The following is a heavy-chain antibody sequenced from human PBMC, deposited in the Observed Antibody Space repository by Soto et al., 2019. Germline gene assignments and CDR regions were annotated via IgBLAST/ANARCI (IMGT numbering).Heavy chain of an antibody. D-gene: IGHD3-10*01. Sequence: PSETLSLTCTVSGGSISSGGYYWSWIRQHPGKGLEWIGYIYYSGSTYYNPSLKSRVTISVDTSKNQFSLKLSSVTAADTAVYYCARLYLVRGVIYYFDYWGQGALVTSPQ. CDR1: GGSISSGGYY. J-gene: IGHJ4*02. V-gene: IGHV4-31*03. CDR2: IYYSGST. CDR3: ARLYLVRGVIYYFDY.